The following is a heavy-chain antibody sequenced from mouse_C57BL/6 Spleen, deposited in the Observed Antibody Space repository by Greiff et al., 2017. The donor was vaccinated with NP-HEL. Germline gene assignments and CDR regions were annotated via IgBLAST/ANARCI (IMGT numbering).Heavy chain of an antibody. CDR3: ARMDYGNPWFAY. CDR1: GYTFTSYW. V-gene: IGHV1-59*01. J-gene: IGHJ3*01. D-gene: IGHD2-1*01. Sequence: VQLQQPGAELVRPGTSVKLSCKASGYTFTSYWMHWVKQRPGQGLEWIGVIDPSDSYTNYNQKFKGKATLTVDTSSSTAYMQLSSLTSEDFAVYYCARMDYGNPWFAYWGQGTLVTVSA. CDR2: IDPSDSYT.